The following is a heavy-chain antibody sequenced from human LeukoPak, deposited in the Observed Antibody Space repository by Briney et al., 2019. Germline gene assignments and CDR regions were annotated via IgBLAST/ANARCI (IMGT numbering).Heavy chain of an antibody. CDR1: GFTLRNYF. CDR3: ARGGGLYSSGYYSGYYFDY. Sequence: PGGSLRLSCAVSGFTLRNYFMSWAPKAPGKGLQGVAIIKQDGSERIYVDSVRARLTISRDDAQNSLYLQMNPLRAEDTAVYYCARGGGLYSSGYYSGYYFDYWGQGTLVTVSS. CDR2: IKQDGSER. V-gene: IGHV3-7*01. J-gene: IGHJ4*02. D-gene: IGHD3-22*01.